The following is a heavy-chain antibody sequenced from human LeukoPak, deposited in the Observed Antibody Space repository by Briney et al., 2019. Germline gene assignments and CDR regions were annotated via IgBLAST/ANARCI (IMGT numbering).Heavy chain of an antibody. J-gene: IGHJ4*02. D-gene: IGHD3-9*01. CDR3: ARSMRPILTGYYSLEF. CDR2: IWYDGRNQ. V-gene: IGHV3-33*01. CDR1: GFTFCSYG. Sequence: PGGSLRLSCAASGFTFCSYGMHWGRQAPGKGLEWGAVIWYDGRNQYYADSVKGRFTIPRDNSKHTMYLQMNSLTAEDTAVYYCARSMRPILTGYYSLEFWGRGTLVPVSS.